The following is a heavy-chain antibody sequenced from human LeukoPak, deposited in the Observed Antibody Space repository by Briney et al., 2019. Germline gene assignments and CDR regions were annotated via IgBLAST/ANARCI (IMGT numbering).Heavy chain of an antibody. CDR3: AKVLHYGDYGAIDY. Sequence: PGRSLRLSCAASGFTFDDYAMHWVRQAPGKGLEWVSGISWNSGSIGYADSVKGRFTISRDNAKNSLYLQMNSLRAEDTALYYCAKVLHYGDYGAIDYWGQGTLVTVSS. CDR2: ISWNSGSI. J-gene: IGHJ4*02. CDR1: GFTFDDYA. D-gene: IGHD4-17*01. V-gene: IGHV3-9*01.